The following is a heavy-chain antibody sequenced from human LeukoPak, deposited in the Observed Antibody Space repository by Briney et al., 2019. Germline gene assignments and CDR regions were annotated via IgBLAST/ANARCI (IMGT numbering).Heavy chain of an antibody. CDR2: ISGSGGST. CDR1: GFTFSRSS. V-gene: IGHV3-23*01. D-gene: IGHD5-12*01. Sequence: GGSLRLSCAASGFTFSRSSMSWVRQAPGKGLEWVSAISGSGGSTYYADSVKGRFTISRDNSKNTLYLQMNSLRAEDTAVYYCAKDLKGGFYYYYMDVWGKGTTVTVSS. J-gene: IGHJ6*03. CDR3: AKDLKGGFYYYYMDV.